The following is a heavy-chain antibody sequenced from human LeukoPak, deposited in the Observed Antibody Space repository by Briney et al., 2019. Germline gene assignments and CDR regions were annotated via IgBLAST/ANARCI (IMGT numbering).Heavy chain of an antibody. Sequence: SVKVSCKASGGTFGIYGLSWVRQAPGQGLEWMGGTIPLFDTANYASDFQGRVTMTADKVVNVAYLELTSLRSEDTAVYYCARGEDNSSRWGEDVFDIWGLGTMVIVSS. V-gene: IGHV1-69*06. CDR2: TIPLFDTA. D-gene: IGHD6-19*01. CDR1: GGTFGIYG. J-gene: IGHJ3*02. CDR3: ARGEDNSSRWGEDVFDI.